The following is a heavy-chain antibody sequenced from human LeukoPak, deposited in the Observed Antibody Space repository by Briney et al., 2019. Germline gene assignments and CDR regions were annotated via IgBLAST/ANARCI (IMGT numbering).Heavy chain of an antibody. D-gene: IGHD1-7*01. CDR1: GGTFSSYA. V-gene: IGHV1-69*04. Sequence: GASVKVSCKASGGTFSSYAISWVRQAPGQGLEWMGRIIPILGIANYAQKFQGRVTITADESTSTAYMELSSLRSEDTAVYYCARYITGTSPFDYWGQGTLVTVSS. CDR2: IIPILGIA. CDR3: ARYITGTSPFDY. J-gene: IGHJ4*02.